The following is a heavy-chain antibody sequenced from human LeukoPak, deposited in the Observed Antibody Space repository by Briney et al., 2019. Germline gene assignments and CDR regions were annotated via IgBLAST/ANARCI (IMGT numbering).Heavy chain of an antibody. CDR2: ISYDGSNK. D-gene: IGHD3-9*01. J-gene: IGHJ5*02. CDR3: AKSSPPPLRS. CDR1: GFTFSSYE. Sequence: PGGSLRLSCAASGFTFSSYEMNWVRQAPGKGLEWVAVISYDGSNKYYADSVKGRFTISRGNSKNTLYLQMNSLRADDTAVYYCAKSSPPPLRSWGQGTLVTVSS. V-gene: IGHV3-30*14.